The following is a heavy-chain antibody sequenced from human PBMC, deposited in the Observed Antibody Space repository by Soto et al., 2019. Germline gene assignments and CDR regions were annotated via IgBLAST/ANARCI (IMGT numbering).Heavy chain of an antibody. CDR1: GGSLSSSSYS. Sequence: QLQVQESGPGLVKPSETLSLTCTVSGGSLSSSSYSWGWIRQPPGKGPEWIGTFYYSGSTYYNPYLKGRLTISLATSNNQFFLKLSSVTAADRAVYYCARLHGYGINASCSGHYALDVWGQGTTVTVSS. D-gene: IGHD2-2*01. V-gene: IGHV4-39*01. J-gene: IGHJ6*02. CDR2: FYYSGST. CDR3: ARLHGYGINASCSGHYALDV.